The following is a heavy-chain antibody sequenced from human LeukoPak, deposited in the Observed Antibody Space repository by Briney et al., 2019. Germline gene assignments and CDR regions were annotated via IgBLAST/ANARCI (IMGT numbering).Heavy chain of an antibody. CDR3: ARDSSYYDFWSGYAFDY. CDR1: GFTFSDYY. CDR2: ISSSGSTI. Sequence: GGSLRLSCAASGFTFSDYYMSWIRQAPGKGLEWVSYISSSGSTIYYADSVKGRFTISRDNARNSLYLQMNSLRAEDTAVYYCARDSSYYDFWSGYAFDYWGQGTLVTVSS. V-gene: IGHV3-11*01. J-gene: IGHJ4*02. D-gene: IGHD3-3*01.